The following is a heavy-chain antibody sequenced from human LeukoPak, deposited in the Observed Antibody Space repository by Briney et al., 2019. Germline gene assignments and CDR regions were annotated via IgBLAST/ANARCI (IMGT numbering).Heavy chain of an antibody. J-gene: IGHJ6*03. CDR3: ARKIQLWTHYYYYMDV. CDR2: IYYSGST. D-gene: IGHD5-18*01. V-gene: IGHV4-39*01. CDR1: GGSISSSSYY. Sequence: SETLSLTCTVSGGSISSSSYYWGWIRQPPGKGLEWIGSIYYSGSTYYNPSLKSRVTISVDTSKNQFSLKLSSVTAADTAVYYCARKIQLWTHYYYYMDVWGKGTTVTISS.